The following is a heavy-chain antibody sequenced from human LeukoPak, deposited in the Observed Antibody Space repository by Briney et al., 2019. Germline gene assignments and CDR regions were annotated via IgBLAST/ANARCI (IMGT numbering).Heavy chain of an antibody. CDR2: MSSNGGTT. CDR1: GFTFSSYA. J-gene: IGHJ4*02. V-gene: IGHV3-64*01. D-gene: IGHD1-26*01. CDR3: ARVGDVGPFDY. Sequence: GGSLRLSCAASGFTFSSYAMHWVRQAPGKGMEYVSAMSSNGGTTDYANSVKGRFTISRDNSKNTLYLQMGSLRAEDMAVYYCARVGDVGPFDYWGQGTLVTVSS.